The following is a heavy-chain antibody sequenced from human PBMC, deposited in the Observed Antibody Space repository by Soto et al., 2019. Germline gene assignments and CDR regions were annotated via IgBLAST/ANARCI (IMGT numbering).Heavy chain of an antibody. CDR2: ISSSSSTI. D-gene: IGHD4-17*01. CDR1: GFTFSSYS. Sequence: GGSQRLSCAASGFTFSSYSMNWVRQAPGKGLEWVSYISSSSSTIYYADSVKGRFTISRDNAKNSLYLQMNSLRAEDTAVYYCARGALDYGDYVGEYYYYMDVWGKGTTVTVSS. V-gene: IGHV3-48*01. CDR3: ARGALDYGDYVGEYYYYMDV. J-gene: IGHJ6*03.